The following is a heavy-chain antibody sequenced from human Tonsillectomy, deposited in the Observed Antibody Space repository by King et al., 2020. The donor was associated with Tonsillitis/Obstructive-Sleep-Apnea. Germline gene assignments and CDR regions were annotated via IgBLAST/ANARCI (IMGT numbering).Heavy chain of an antibody. Sequence: VQLVESGGGVVQPGRSLRLSCAASGFTFGSYGMYWVRQAPGKGLEWVAVVSYDGSSKYYADSVKGRFTISRDNSKNKVFLQVNSLRAEDTAGHYCARGPQGGVFRVGEEKLLYLHIGLWGKGTNVTV. J-gene: IGHJ6*03. V-gene: IGHV3-30*03. CDR1: GFTFGSYG. CDR3: ARGPQGGVFRVGEEKLLYLHIGL. D-gene: IGHD3-16*01. CDR2: VSYDGSSK.